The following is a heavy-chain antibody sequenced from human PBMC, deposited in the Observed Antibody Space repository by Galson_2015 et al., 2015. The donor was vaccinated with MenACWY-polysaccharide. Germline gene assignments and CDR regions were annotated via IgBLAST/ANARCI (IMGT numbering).Heavy chain of an antibody. CDR1: GVTFSRYG. CDR2: IWNDGSQK. J-gene: IGHJ4*02. D-gene: IGHD2-15*01. V-gene: IGHV3-33*01. CDR3: ARDSGGWHFDH. Sequence: SLRLSCAASGVTFSRYGMHWVRQAPGKGLEWVALIWNDGSQKYYADSVKGRFTISRDNSKDTLYLEMNSLRVEDTAVYYCARDSGGWHFDHWGQGTLLTVSA.